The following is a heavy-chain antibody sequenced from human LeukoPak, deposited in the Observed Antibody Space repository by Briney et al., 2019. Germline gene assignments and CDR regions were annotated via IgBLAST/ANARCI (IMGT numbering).Heavy chain of an antibody. CDR3: ARTWIHEAYNWFDP. D-gene: IGHD5-18*01. CDR2: INPSGGST. CDR1: GYTFTTYY. V-gene: IGHV1-46*01. Sequence: ASVKVSCKASGYTFTTYYMHWVRQAPGQGLEWMGIINPSGGSTNYAQKFQGRVTLTRDMSTSTAYMELSSLRSVDTAVYYCARTWIHEAYNWFDPWGQGTLVTVSS. J-gene: IGHJ5*02.